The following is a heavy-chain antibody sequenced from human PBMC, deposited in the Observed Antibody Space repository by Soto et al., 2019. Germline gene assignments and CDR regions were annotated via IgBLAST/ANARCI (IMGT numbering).Heavy chain of an antibody. CDR3: ARGLPAAGTPYYGMDV. D-gene: IGHD6-13*01. V-gene: IGHV1-3*01. J-gene: IGHJ6*02. CDR1: GYTFTSYA. CDR2: INAGNGNT. Sequence: SVKVACKASGYTFTSYAMHWVRQAPGQRLEWMGWINAGNGNTKYSQKFQGRVTITRDTSASTAYMELSSLRSEDTAVYYCARGLPAAGTPYYGMDVCGQGTTGTVS.